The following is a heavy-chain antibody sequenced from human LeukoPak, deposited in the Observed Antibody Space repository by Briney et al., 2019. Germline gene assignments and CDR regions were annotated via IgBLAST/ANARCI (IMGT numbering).Heavy chain of an antibody. D-gene: IGHD2-15*01. CDR3: ARAPVEVAATDTHWFDP. Sequence: GASVKVSCKASGYTFTSYYMHWVRQAPGQGLEWMGIINPSGGSTSYAQKFQGRVTMTRDTSTSTVYMELSSLRSEDTAVYYCARAPVEVAATDTHWFDPWGQGTLVTVSS. CDR2: INPSGGST. V-gene: IGHV1-46*01. J-gene: IGHJ5*02. CDR1: GYTFTSYY.